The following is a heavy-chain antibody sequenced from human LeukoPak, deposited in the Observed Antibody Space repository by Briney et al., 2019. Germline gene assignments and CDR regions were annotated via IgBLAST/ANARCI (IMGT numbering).Heavy chain of an antibody. CDR3: ARNRVYYYDSGGYFHAFDI. Sequence: ASVKVSCKASGYTSTSYGISWVRHAPGQGLEWMGWISAYNGNTNYAQKLQGRVTMTTDTSTSTAYMELRSLRSDDTAVYYCARNRVYYYDSGGYFHAFDIWGQGTMVTVSS. CDR1: GYTSTSYG. V-gene: IGHV1-18*01. D-gene: IGHD3-22*01. J-gene: IGHJ3*02. CDR2: ISAYNGNT.